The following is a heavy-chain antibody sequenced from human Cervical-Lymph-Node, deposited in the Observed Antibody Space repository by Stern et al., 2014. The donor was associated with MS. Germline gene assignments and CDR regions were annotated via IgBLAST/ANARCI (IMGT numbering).Heavy chain of an antibody. D-gene: IGHD4-17*01. V-gene: IGHV1-24*01. CDR1: GSTLSELD. Sequence: MQLVESGTEVKKPGASVMVSCKVSGSTLSELDIHWVRQAPGKGLEWMGGFATEDGETIYAQKFQCRVTMPDDTSTVTAYMELSSLTSEDTAVYYCATYHVDYAHDYCGQGTLVTVSS. CDR3: ATYHVDYAHDY. J-gene: IGHJ4*02. CDR2: FATEDGET.